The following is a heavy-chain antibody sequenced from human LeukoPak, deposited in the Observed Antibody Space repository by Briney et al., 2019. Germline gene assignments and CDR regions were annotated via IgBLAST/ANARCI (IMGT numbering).Heavy chain of an antibody. CDR2: ISYDGSNK. V-gene: IGHV3-30-3*01. Sequence: GGSPRLSCAASGFTFSSYAMHWVRQAPGKGLEWVAVISYDGSNKYYADSVKGRFTISRDNSKNTLYLQMNSLRAEDTAVYYCARGPLSSDYYYMDVWGKGTTVTVSS. CDR3: ARGPLSSDYYYMDV. CDR1: GFTFSSYA. J-gene: IGHJ6*03. D-gene: IGHD2-15*01.